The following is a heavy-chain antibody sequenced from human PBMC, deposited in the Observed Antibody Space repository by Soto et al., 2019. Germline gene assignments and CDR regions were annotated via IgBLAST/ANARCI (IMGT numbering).Heavy chain of an antibody. Sequence: PGGPLRLSCAASGFTFSSYWMSWVRQAPGKGLEWVANIKQDGSEKYYVDSVKGRFTISRDNAKNSLYLQMNSLRAEDTAVYYCARDHTSGYVDYWGQGTLVTVSS. D-gene: IGHD3-3*01. V-gene: IGHV3-7*01. CDR1: GFTFSSYW. CDR2: IKQDGSEK. CDR3: ARDHTSGYVDY. J-gene: IGHJ4*02.